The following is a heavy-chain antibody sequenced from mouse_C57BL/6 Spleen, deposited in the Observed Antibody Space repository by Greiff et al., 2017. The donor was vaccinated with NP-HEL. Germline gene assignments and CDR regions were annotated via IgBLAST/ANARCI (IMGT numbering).Heavy chain of an antibody. V-gene: IGHV5-4*01. CDR2: ISDGGSYT. CDR1: GFTFSSYA. D-gene: IGHD2-2*01. J-gene: IGHJ4*01. CDR3: AREGGYLYYYAMDY. Sequence: EVQLVESGGGLVKPGGSLKLSCAASGFTFSSYAMSWVRQTPEKRLEWVATISDGGSYTYYPDNVKGRFTISRDNAKNNLYLQMSHLKSEDTAMYYCAREGGYLYYYAMDYWGQGTSVTVSS.